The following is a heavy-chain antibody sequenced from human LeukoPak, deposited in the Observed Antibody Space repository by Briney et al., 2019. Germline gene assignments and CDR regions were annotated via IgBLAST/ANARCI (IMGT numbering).Heavy chain of an antibody. D-gene: IGHD3-10*01. CDR3: ARDPYSYPSGSYLVDDVFDI. CDR1: GFIYSNYE. V-gene: IGHV3-48*03. J-gene: IGHJ3*02. Sequence: GGSLRLSCAVSGFIYSNYEMNWVRQAPGRGLEWVSYISGSGKPIYYADSVKGRFTISRDNAKNSLYLQMNNLRAEDTAIYYCARDPYSYPSGSYLVDDVFDIWGQGTMVTVSS. CDR2: ISGSGKPI.